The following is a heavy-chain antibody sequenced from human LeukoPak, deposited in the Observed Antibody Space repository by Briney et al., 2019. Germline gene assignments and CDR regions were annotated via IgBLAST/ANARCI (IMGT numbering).Heavy chain of an antibody. V-gene: IGHV3-48*04. D-gene: IGHD3-16*01. CDR3: AKLGGHPLHNYYVGV. CDR2: ISSSSSTI. CDR1: GFSFRSYS. J-gene: IGHJ6*03. Sequence: GGSLRLSCAASGFSFRSYSINWVRQAPGKGLEWISYISSSSSTIYYADSVKGRFTISRDNAKNSLYLQMNSLRAEDTAVYYCAKLGGHPLHNYYVGVWGKGTTVAVSS.